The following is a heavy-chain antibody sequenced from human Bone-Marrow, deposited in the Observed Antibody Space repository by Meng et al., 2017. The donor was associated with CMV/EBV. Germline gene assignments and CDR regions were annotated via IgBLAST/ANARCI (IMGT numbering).Heavy chain of an antibody. V-gene: IGHV3-7*01. CDR2: IREDGDER. J-gene: IGHJ3*02. D-gene: IGHD6-19*01. CDR1: GSSLRNYW. Sequence: GESLKISCAVSGSSLRNYWMTWVRQAPGKGLEWVANIREDGDERHYVDSVKGRFTISRDNAKNSLSLQMNSLRAEDTAVYYRSRDTTPGNSSAWYDALDIWGRGTVVTVSS. CDR3: SRDTTPGNSSAWYDALDI.